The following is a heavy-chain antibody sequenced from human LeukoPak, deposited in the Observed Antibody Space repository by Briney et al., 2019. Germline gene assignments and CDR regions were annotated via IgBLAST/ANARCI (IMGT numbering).Heavy chain of an antibody. CDR2: IWYDGSNT. CDR1: GFNFSTND. CDR3: AREARYDSSGYNFDY. D-gene: IGHD3-22*01. Sequence: GGSLRLSCAASGFNFSTNDMHWVRQAPGKGLEWVAVIWYDGSNTYYVDSVKGRFTISRDNSKNTLYLLMDSLGAEDTAVYYCAREARYDSSGYNFDYWGQGTLVTVSS. J-gene: IGHJ4*02. V-gene: IGHV3-33*01.